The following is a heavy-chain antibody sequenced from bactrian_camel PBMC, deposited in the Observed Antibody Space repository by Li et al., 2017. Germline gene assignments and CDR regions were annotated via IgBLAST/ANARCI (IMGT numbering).Heavy chain of an antibody. V-gene: IGHV3-2*01. CDR1: GSGFALKYAY. CDR2: IYSDGSNS. J-gene: IGHJ7*01. Sequence: HVQLVESGGGLVQPGGSLTLSCSASGSGFALKYAYMTWVRQAPGKGLEWVSSIYSDGSNSYYADSVKGRFSITQDNGKSTLYLQMDNLKPEDTAMYTCAASTTGAKEPRSPSP.